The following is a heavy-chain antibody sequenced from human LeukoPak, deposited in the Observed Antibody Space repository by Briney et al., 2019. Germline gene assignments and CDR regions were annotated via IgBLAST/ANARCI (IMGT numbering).Heavy chain of an antibody. CDR3: ARSGIAAAEWFDP. D-gene: IGHD6-13*01. Sequence: PSETLSLTCTVSGGSITGYFWSWVRQPPGKGLEWIGYIYYNGSTNYNPSLKSRVTMSVDTSKNQFSLKLSSVTAADTAIYYCARSGIAAAEWFDPWGQGTLLTVSS. V-gene: IGHV4-59*01. CDR2: IYYNGST. J-gene: IGHJ5*02. CDR1: GGSITGYF.